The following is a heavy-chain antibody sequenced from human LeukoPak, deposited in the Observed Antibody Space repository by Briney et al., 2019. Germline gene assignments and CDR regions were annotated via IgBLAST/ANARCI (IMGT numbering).Heavy chain of an antibody. CDR3: AKDRDCSSTSCYRPDY. CDR2: ISGSGGST. V-gene: IGHV3-23*01. CDR1: GFTFSSYA. D-gene: IGHD2-2*02. J-gene: IGHJ4*02. Sequence: GGSLRLSCAASGFTFSSYAMSWVRQAPGKGLEWVSAISGSGGSTYYADSVKGRFTISRDNSKNTLYLQMNSLRAEDTAVYYCAKDRDCSSTSCYRPDYWGQGTLVTVSS.